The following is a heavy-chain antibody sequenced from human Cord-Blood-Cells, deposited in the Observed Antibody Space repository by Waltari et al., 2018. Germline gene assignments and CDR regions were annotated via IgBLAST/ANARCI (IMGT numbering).Heavy chain of an antibody. CDR1: GGSFSGYY. CDR3: ARRPHYGDYIDY. Sequence: QVQLQQWGAGLLPPGASLSLTRAVYGGSFSGYYCSWVRQPPGKGLEWSREINHSGSTNYNPSLKSRVTISVDTSKNQFSLKLSSVTAADTAVYYCARRPHYGDYIDYWGQGTLVTVSS. D-gene: IGHD4-17*01. CDR2: INHSGST. J-gene: IGHJ4*02. V-gene: IGHV4-34*01.